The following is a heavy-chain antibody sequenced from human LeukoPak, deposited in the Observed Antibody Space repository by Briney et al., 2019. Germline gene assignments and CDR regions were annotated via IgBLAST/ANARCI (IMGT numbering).Heavy chain of an antibody. V-gene: IGHV1-2*02. J-gene: IGHJ5*02. CDR2: INPNTSVT. Sequence: GASVKVSCKASGYTFTGYYMHWVRQAPGQGLEWMGWINPNTSVTNYAQKFQGRVTMTRDTSISTAYMELSRLSSNDTAVYYCARDAPHNWFDPWGQGTLVTVSS. CDR1: GYTFTGYY. CDR3: ARDAPHNWFDP.